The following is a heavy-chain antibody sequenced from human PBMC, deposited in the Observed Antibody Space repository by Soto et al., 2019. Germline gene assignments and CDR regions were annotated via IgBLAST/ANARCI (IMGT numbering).Heavy chain of an antibody. CDR1: GLTFSSYA. Sequence: EVQLLESGGGLVQPGGSLRLSCAASGLTFSSYAMSWVRQAPGKGLEWVSVISGSGGSTYSADSVKGRFTISRDNSKNTLYLQMNSLRAEDTAVYYCAKDQGSGFLNYYNGMDVWGQVTTVTVSS. CDR3: AKDQGSGFLNYYNGMDV. D-gene: IGHD3-10*01. J-gene: IGHJ6*02. CDR2: ISGSGGST. V-gene: IGHV3-23*01.